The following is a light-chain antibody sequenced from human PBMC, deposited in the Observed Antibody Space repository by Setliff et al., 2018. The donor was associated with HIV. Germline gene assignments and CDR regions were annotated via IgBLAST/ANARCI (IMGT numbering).Light chain of an antibody. J-gene: IGKJ1*01. CDR1: QDVGTN. CDR3: QQYEDWPLT. V-gene: IGKV3-15*01. CDR2: GAS. Sequence: EIVMTQSPATLSVSPGERAALSCGASQDVGTNLAWYQQRAGLAPRLLIYGASIRATNIPDRFSATGAGTGFTLIISSLQSEDIAVYYCQQYEDWPLTFGPGTKVDIK.